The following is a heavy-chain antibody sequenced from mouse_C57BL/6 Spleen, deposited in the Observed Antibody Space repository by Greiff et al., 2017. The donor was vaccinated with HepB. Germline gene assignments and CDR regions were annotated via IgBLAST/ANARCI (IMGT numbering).Heavy chain of an antibody. J-gene: IGHJ4*01. V-gene: IGHV1-50*01. Sequence: QVQLQQPGAELVKPGASVKLSCKASGYTFTSYWMQWVKQRPGQGLEWIGEIDPSDSYTNYNQKFKGKATLTVDTSSSTAYMQLSSLTSEDSAVYYCARWGYGNYIMDYWGQGTSVTVSS. CDR2: IDPSDSYT. CDR3: ARWGYGNYIMDY. CDR1: GYTFTSYW. D-gene: IGHD2-1*01.